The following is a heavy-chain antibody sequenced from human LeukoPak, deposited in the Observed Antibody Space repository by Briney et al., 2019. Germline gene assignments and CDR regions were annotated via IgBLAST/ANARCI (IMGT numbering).Heavy chain of an antibody. CDR1: GFTFDDYG. V-gene: IGHV3-20*04. J-gene: IGHJ6*03. CDR2: INWNGGST. D-gene: IGHD3-16*02. CDR3: ARGIVDYYYYYMDV. Sequence: RPGGSLRLSCAASGFTFDDYGMSWVRQAPGKGLEWVSGINWNGGSTGYADSVKGRFTISRDNAKISLYLQMNSLRAEDTALYYCARGIVDYYYYYMDVWGKGTTVTVSS.